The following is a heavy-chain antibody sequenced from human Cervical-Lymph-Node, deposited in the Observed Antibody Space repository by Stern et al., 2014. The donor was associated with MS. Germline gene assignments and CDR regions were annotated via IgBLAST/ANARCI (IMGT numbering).Heavy chain of an antibody. CDR1: GFTFSNHW. D-gene: IGHD6-25*01. Sequence: VQLVESGGGLVQPGGSLRLSCAASGFTFSNHWMNWVRQAPGKGLEWVANLKQAGSEASYGDSVKGRFTISRDNSKNSLYLQMNSLRAEDTAVYYCSRGVQGGFWGQGTLVTVSS. CDR3: SRGVQGGF. CDR2: LKQAGSEA. J-gene: IGHJ4*02. V-gene: IGHV3-7*01.